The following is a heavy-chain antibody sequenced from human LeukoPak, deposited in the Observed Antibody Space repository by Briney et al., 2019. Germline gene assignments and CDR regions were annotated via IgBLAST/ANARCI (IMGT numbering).Heavy chain of an antibody. J-gene: IGHJ4*02. Sequence: GGSLRLSCAASGFTFSGYAMGWVRQAPGKGLEWVSDISGSGGSTYYADSVKGRFTISRDNSKNTLYLQMNSLRAEDTAVYYCAKPRGSHFDYWGQGTLVTVSS. D-gene: IGHD3-10*01. CDR2: ISGSGGST. CDR1: GFTFSGYA. CDR3: AKPRGSHFDY. V-gene: IGHV3-23*01.